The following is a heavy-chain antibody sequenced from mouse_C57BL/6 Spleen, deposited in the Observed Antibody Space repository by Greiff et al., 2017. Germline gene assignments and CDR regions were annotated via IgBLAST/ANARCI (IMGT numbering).Heavy chain of an antibody. V-gene: IGHV1-82*01. CDR2: IYPGDGDT. J-gene: IGHJ4*01. CDR3: ARAPHYYAMCY. CDR1: GYAFSSSW. Sequence: QVQLQQSGPELVKPGASVKISCKASGYAFSSSWMNWVKQRPGKGLEWIGRIYPGDGDTNYNGKFKGKATLTAYKSSSTAYMQLSSLTSEDTYVYFCARAPHYYAMCYWGQGTSVTVSS.